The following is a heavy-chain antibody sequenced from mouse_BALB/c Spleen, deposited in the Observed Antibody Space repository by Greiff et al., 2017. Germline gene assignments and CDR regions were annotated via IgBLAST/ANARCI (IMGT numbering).Heavy chain of an antibody. J-gene: IGHJ4*01. CDR1: GYAFSSYW. D-gene: IGHD2-4*01. CDR3: ARRTMITTGAMDY. CDR2: IYPGDGDT. Sequence: VMLVESGAELVRPGSSVKISCKASGYAFSSYWMNWVKQRPGQGLEWIGQIYPGDGDTNYNGKFKGKATLTADKSSSTAYMQLSSLTSEDSAVYYCARRTMITTGAMDYWGQGTSVTVSS. V-gene: IGHV1-80*01.